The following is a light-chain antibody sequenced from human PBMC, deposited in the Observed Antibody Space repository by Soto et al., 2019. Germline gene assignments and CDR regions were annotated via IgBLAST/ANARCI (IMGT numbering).Light chain of an antibody. CDR3: QPYNNWPLT. J-gene: IGKJ4*01. CDR1: QGIGDT. CDR2: DTS. Sequence: EVVMRQSPATLSVSPGEGAILSCRASQGIGDTLAWYQHKTGQTPRLLIYDTSTRATGVPTRFSGSRSGAEFTLTINSLQSEDFAVYYCQPYNNWPLTFGGGTKVEIK. V-gene: IGKV3-15*01.